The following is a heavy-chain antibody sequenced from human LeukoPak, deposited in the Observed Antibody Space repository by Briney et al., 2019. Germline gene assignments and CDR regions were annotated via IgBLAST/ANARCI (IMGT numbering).Heavy chain of an antibody. D-gene: IGHD3-10*01. CDR3: ARGSLWDWFDP. V-gene: IGHV4-30-2*01. Sequence: PSETLSLTCTVSGGSISSGGYYWSWIRQPPGKGLEWIGYIYHSGSTYYNPSLKSRVTISVDRSKNQFSLKLSSVTAADTAVYYCARGSLWDWFDPWGQGTLVTVSS. CDR1: GGSISSGGYY. J-gene: IGHJ5*02. CDR2: IYHSGST.